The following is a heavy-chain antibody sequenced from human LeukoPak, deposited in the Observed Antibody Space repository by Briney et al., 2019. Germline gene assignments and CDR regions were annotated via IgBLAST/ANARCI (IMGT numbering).Heavy chain of an antibody. J-gene: IGHJ4*02. CDR1: GLSLSSYW. Sequence: GGSLRLSCAASGLSLSSYWMSWVRKAPGKGLEWVGRIKSKTDGGTTDYAAPVKGRFTISRDDSKNTLYLQMNSLKTEDTAVYYCTTDLEYQLLYGIDYWGQGTLVTVSS. CDR2: IKSKTDGGTT. D-gene: IGHD2-2*02. CDR3: TTDLEYQLLYGIDY. V-gene: IGHV3-15*01.